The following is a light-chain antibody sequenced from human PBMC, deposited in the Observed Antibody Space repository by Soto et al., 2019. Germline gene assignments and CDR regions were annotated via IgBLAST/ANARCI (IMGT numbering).Light chain of an antibody. V-gene: IGKV3-15*01. CDR2: GAS. CDR3: QQNNTWWT. CDR1: QSVSTS. J-gene: IGKJ1*01. Sequence: EIVMTQSPATLSVSPGERATLSCRASQSVSTSLAWYQQKPGQAPRLLISGASTRATGVPARFSGSGSETEFTLTISKLQDEDFAVYYWQQNNTWWTFGQGTKVEIK.